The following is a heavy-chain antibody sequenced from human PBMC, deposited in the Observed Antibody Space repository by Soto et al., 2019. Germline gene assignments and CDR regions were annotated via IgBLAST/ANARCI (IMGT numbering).Heavy chain of an antibody. CDR3: AKEPYDFWSGYYSHYYYYGMDV. Sequence: QVQLVESGGGVVQPGRSLRLSCAASGFTFSSYGMHWVRQAPGKGLEWVAVISYDGSNKYYADSVKGRFTISRDNSKNTLDLQMNSLRAEDTAVYYCAKEPYDFWSGYYSHYYYYGMDVWGQGTTVTVSS. J-gene: IGHJ6*02. V-gene: IGHV3-30*18. CDR2: ISYDGSNK. D-gene: IGHD3-3*01. CDR1: GFTFSSYG.